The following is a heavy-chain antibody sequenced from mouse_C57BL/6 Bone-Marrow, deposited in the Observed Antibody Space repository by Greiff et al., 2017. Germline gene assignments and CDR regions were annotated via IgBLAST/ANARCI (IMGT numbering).Heavy chain of an antibody. CDR2: IYYSGTI. CDR3: ARETYGSSYGYFDV. J-gene: IGHJ1*03. V-gene: IGHV3-5*01. D-gene: IGHD1-1*01. Sequence: EVKLMESGPGLVKPSQTVFLTCTVTGISITTGNYRWSWIRQFPGNKLEWIGYIYYSGTITYNPSLTSRTTITRDTPKDQFFLEMNSLTAEDTATYYCARETYGSSYGYFDVWGTGTTVTVSS. CDR1: GISITTGNYR.